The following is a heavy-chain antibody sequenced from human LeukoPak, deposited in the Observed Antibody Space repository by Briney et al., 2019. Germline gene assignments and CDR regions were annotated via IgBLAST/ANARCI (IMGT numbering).Heavy chain of an antibody. J-gene: IGHJ4*02. D-gene: IGHD4-17*01. CDR2: LYGDGST. V-gene: IGHV3-53*01. CDR3: ARGSVTTFWRY. Sequence: GRSLRLSCAASGFSVSSNYMSWVRQAPGKGLEWVSVLYGDGSTYYSDSVRGRFTIARDNSKKTLYLHMNSLRAEDTAVYYCARGSVTTFWRYWGQGTLVTVSS. CDR1: GFSVSSNY.